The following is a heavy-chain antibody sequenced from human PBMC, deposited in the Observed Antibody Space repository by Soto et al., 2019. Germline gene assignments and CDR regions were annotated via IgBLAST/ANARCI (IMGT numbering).Heavy chain of an antibody. J-gene: IGHJ4*02. CDR1: GFTFSSYG. V-gene: IGHV3-33*01. CDR3: ARDQMATISGTFDY. D-gene: IGHD5-12*01. Sequence: PGGSLRLSCAASGFTFSSYGMHWVRQAPGKGLEWVAVIWYDGSNKYYADSVKGRFTISRDNSKNTLYLQMNSLRAEDTAVYYCARDQMATISGTFDYRGQGTLVTVSS. CDR2: IWYDGSNK.